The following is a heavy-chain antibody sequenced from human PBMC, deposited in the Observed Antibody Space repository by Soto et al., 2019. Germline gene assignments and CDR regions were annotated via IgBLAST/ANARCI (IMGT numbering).Heavy chain of an antibody. J-gene: IGHJ6*02. CDR2: IYYSGST. Sequence: PSETLSLTCTVSGGSVSSGSYYWSWIRQPPGKGLEWIGYIYYSGSTNYNPSLKSRVTISVDTSKNQFSLKLSSVTAADTAVYYCARVRKLPPYYYYGMDVWGQGTTVTVSS. CDR1: GGSVSSGSYY. D-gene: IGHD1-1*01. CDR3: ARVRKLPPYYYYGMDV. V-gene: IGHV4-61*01.